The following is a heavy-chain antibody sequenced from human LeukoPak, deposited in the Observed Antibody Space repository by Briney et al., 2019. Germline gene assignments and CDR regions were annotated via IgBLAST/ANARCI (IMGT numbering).Heavy chain of an antibody. V-gene: IGHV3-74*01. Sequence: GGSLRLSCAASGFTFSSYWMHWVRQAPGKGLVWVSRINSDGSSTSYADSVKGRSTISRDNAKNTLYLQMNSLRAEDTAVYYCARVRSTSGQLFGYWGQGTLVTVSS. D-gene: IGHD3-3*01. CDR1: GFTFSSYW. CDR3: ARVRSTSGQLFGY. J-gene: IGHJ4*02. CDR2: INSDGSST.